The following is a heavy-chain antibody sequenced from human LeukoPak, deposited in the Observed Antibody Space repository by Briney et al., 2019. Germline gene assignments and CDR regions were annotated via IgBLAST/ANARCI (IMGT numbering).Heavy chain of an antibody. CDR1: GGSISSYY. D-gene: IGHD6-13*01. Sequence: SETLSLTCTVSGGSISSYYWSWIRQPPGKGLEWIGYIYYSGSTNYNPSLKSRVAISVDTSKNQFSLKLSSVTAADTAVYYCARLRSWYDAFDIWGQGTMVTVSS. J-gene: IGHJ3*02. CDR3: ARLRSWYDAFDI. CDR2: IYYSGST. V-gene: IGHV4-59*01.